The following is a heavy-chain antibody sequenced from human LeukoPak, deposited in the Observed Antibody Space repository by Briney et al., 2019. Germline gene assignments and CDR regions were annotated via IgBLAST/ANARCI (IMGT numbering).Heavy chain of an antibody. Sequence: GSSVKVSCKASGGTFSSSGISWVRQAPGQGLEWMGGIIPMIGTPNYAQKFQGRVTITADESTSTAYMELSSLRSEDTAVYYCASHCSSTSCYADYYYMDVWGKGTTATVSS. D-gene: IGHD2-2*01. CDR3: ASHCSSTSCYADYYYMDV. J-gene: IGHJ6*03. V-gene: IGHV1-69*01. CDR2: IIPMIGTP. CDR1: GGTFSSSG.